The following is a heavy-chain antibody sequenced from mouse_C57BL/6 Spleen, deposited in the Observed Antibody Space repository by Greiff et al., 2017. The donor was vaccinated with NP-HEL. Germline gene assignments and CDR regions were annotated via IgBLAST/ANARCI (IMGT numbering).Heavy chain of an antibody. J-gene: IGHJ2*01. CDR1: GYTFTSYW. Sequence: QVQLQQPGAELVKPGASVKLSCKASGYTFTSYWMQWVKQRPGQGLEWIGEIDPSDSYTNYNQKFKGKATLTVDTSSSTAYMQLSSLTSEDSAVYYCATMAYWGQGTTLTVSS. CDR2: IDPSDSYT. D-gene: IGHD1-1*02. CDR3: ATMAY. V-gene: IGHV1-50*01.